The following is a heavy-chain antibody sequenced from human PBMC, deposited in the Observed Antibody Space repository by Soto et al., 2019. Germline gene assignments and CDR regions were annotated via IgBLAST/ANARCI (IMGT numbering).Heavy chain of an antibody. CDR1: GSTFDDYG. CDR2: INWNCGST. CDR3: ARVGYGDYYYYYYMDV. Sequence: GGSLRLCCAAAGSTFDDYGMSWARQAPGKGLEWVSGINWNCGSTGYADSVKGRFTISRDNAKNSLYLQMNSLRAEDTALYHCARVGYGDYYYYYYMDVWGKGT. J-gene: IGHJ6*03. D-gene: IGHD4-17*01. V-gene: IGHV3-20*01.